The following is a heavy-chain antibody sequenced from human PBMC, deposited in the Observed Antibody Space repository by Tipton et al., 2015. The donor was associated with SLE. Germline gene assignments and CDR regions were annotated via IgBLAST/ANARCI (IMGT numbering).Heavy chain of an antibody. CDR2: MYHSGST. V-gene: IGHV4-59*11. J-gene: IGHJ4*02. Sequence: TLSLTCTVSGGSIRSHYWSWIRQPPGKGLEWIGYMYHSGSTKYNPSLKSRVTISLDTSKNQVSLKLTSVTAADTAVYYCATEVRFGVVIYFEHWGQGTLVTVPS. D-gene: IGHD3-3*01. CDR1: GGSIRSHY. CDR3: ATEVRFGVVIYFEH.